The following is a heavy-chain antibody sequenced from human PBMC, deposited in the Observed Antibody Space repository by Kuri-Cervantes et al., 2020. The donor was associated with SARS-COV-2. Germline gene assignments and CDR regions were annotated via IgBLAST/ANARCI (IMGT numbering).Heavy chain of an antibody. Sequence: ASVKVSCKASGYTFTGYYMHWVRQAPGQGLEWMGWINPNSGGTNYAQKFQGRVTITRDTSISTAYMELSRLRSDDTAVYYCARDRGYDILTGYYSFDYWGQGTLVTVSS. J-gene: IGHJ4*02. CDR2: INPNSGGT. CDR1: GYTFTGYY. D-gene: IGHD3-9*01. V-gene: IGHV1-2*02. CDR3: ARDRGYDILTGYYSFDY.